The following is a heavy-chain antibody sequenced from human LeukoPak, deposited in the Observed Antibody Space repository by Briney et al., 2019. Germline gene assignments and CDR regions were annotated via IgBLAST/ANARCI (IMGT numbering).Heavy chain of an antibody. CDR3: ARDRQILEWLLDYYYGMDV. Sequence: SVKVSCKASGGTFSSYAISWVRQAPGQGLEWMGGIIPIFGTANYAQKFQGRVTITADESTSTAYMELSSLRSEDTAVYYCARDRQILEWLLDYYYGMDVWGQGTTVTVSS. D-gene: IGHD3-3*01. CDR1: GGTFSSYA. CDR2: IIPIFGTA. V-gene: IGHV1-69*13. J-gene: IGHJ6*02.